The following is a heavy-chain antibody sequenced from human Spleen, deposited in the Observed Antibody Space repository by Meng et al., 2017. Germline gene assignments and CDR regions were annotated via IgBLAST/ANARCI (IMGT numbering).Heavy chain of an antibody. CDR1: GFTFTSNE. CDR2: ISSSGRTI. V-gene: IGHV3-48*03. Sequence: GESLKISCAASGFTFTSNEMNWVRQAPGKGLEWISYISSSGRTIFYADSVKGRFTVSRDNAKNTLYLQMNSLRAEDTAVYYCTNDRLNHWGQGTLVTVSS. D-gene: IGHD1-1*01. CDR3: TNDRLNH. J-gene: IGHJ1*01.